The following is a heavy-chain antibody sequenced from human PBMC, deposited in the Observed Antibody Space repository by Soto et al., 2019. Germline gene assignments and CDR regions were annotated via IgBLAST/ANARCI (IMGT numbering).Heavy chain of an antibody. V-gene: IGHV3-21*01. Sequence: EVQLVESGGGLVKPGGSLRLSCAASGFTFSSYSMNWVRQAPGKGLEWVSSISSSSSYIYYADSVKGRFTISRDNAENSLYLQMNSLRAEDTAVYYCARGCSGGSCYIYYYDYMDVWGKGTTVTVSS. CDR3: ARGCSGGSCYIYYYDYMDV. D-gene: IGHD2-15*01. CDR2: ISSSSSYI. CDR1: GFTFSSYS. J-gene: IGHJ6*03.